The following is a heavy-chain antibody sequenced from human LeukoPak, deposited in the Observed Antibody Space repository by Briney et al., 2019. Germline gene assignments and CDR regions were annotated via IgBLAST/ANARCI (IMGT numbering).Heavy chain of an antibody. D-gene: IGHD3-3*01. CDR3: ARGSYDFWSGPAFDY. J-gene: IGHJ4*02. V-gene: IGHV4-59*11. CDR2: IYYSGST. CDR1: GGSISSHY. Sequence: IPSETLSLTCTVSGGSISSHYWSWIRQPPGKGLEWIGYIYYSGSTNYNPSLKSRVTISVDTSKNQFSLKLSSVTAADTAVYYCARGSYDFWSGPAFDYWGQRTLVTVSS.